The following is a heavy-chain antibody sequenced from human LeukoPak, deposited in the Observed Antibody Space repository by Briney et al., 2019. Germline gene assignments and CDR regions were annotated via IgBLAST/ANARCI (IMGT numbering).Heavy chain of an antibody. CDR3: AREGGPYRPLDY. V-gene: IGHV4-4*02. Sequence: PSGTLSLTCGVSGGSITNTNYWTWVRQPPGKGLEWIGEVNLQGSTNYNPSLMGRVAISVDTSENHISLQLTSVTAADAAVYYCAREGGPYRPLDYSGQGTLVTVSS. CDR2: VNLQGST. J-gene: IGHJ4*02. CDR1: GGSITNTNY.